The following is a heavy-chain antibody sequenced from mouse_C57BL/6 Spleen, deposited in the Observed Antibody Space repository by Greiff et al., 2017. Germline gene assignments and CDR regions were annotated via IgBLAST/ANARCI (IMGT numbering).Heavy chain of an antibody. J-gene: IGHJ4*01. D-gene: IGHD1-1*01. Sequence: VQLQQPGAELVKPGASVKLSCKASGYTFTSYWMHWVKQRPGQGLEWIGMIHPNSGSTNYNEKFKSKATLTVDKSSSTAYMQLSSLTSEDSAVYYCAKSYGRDYAMDYWGQGTSVTVSS. V-gene: IGHV1-64*01. CDR2: IHPNSGST. CDR3: AKSYGRDYAMDY. CDR1: GYTFTSYW.